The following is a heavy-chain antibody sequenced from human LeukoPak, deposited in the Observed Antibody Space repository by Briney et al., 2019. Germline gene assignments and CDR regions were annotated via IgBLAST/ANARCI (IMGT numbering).Heavy chain of an antibody. CDR2: ISYTGST. Sequence: SETLSLTCTVSNAFITSSSYYWGWIRQPPGKGLEWIGSISYTGSTYYNPSLKSRVTISVDTSKNQFSLKLSSVTAADTAVYYCARDNSGWYPEYWGQGTLVTVSS. J-gene: IGHJ4*02. CDR3: ARDNSGWYPEY. CDR1: NAFITSSSYY. D-gene: IGHD6-19*01. V-gene: IGHV4-39*07.